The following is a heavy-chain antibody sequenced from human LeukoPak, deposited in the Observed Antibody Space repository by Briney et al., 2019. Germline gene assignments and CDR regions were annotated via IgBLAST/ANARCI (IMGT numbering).Heavy chain of an antibody. CDR2: ITGSGGST. CDR1: GFTFSSYD. CDR3: AKSKSPYPMDYIFDF. V-gene: IGHV3-23*01. Sequence: PGGSLRLSCAASGFTFSSYDMSWVRQAVGKGLEWVSSITGSGGSTYYADSVKGRFTISRDNSKNTLYVQMNSLRTDDTAVYYCAKSKSPYPMDYIFDFWGQGTLVTVSS. D-gene: IGHD4-11*01. J-gene: IGHJ4*02.